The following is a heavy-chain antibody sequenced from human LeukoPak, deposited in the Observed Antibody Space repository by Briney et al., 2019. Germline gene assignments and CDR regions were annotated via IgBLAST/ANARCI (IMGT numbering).Heavy chain of an antibody. V-gene: IGHV4-34*01. CDR1: GGSFSGYY. Sequence: SETLSLTCAVYGGSFSGYYWGWIRQPPGKGLEWIGSIYYSGSTYYNPSLKSRVTISGDTSKNQCSLRLTSVTAADTAIYYCARSPNFYYDGSGSFDIWGRGTMVMVSS. CDR2: IYYSGST. D-gene: IGHD3-22*01. CDR3: ARSPNFYYDGSGSFDI. J-gene: IGHJ3*02.